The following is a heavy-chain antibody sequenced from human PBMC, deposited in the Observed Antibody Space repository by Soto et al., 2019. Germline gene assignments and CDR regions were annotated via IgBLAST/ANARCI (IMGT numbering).Heavy chain of an antibody. D-gene: IGHD3-22*01. V-gene: IGHV5-51*01. CDR1: GYRFTNYW. CDR3: ARESDYYDSSGSSFDY. CDR2: FYPGDSDT. Sequence: PGESLKISCKGSGYRFTNYWIAWVRQMPGKGLEWMGIFYPGDSDTRYSPSFQGQVTISADRSTSTAYLQWRSLKASDSAIYYCARESDYYDSSGSSFDYWGQGTQVTVSS. J-gene: IGHJ4*02.